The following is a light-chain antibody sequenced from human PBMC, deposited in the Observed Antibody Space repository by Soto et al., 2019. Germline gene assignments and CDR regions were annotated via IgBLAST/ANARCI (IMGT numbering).Light chain of an antibody. V-gene: IGLV2-14*01. J-gene: IGLJ1*01. CDR3: SSYTISSTGYV. Sequence: QSALTQPASVSGSPGQSITISCTGTSSDVGGYNYVSWYQQHPGKAPKLMIYEVSNRPSGVSNRFSGSKSGNTASLTISGLQAEDEDDYYCSSYTISSTGYVFGTGTKVTVL. CDR1: SSDVGGYNY. CDR2: EVS.